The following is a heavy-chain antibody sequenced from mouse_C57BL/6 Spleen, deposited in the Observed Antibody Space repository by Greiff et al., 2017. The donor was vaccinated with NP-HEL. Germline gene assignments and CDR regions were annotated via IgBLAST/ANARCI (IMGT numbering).Heavy chain of an antibody. CDR2: ISNLAYSI. V-gene: IGHV5-15*01. Sequence: EVKLMESGGGLVQPGGSLKLSCAASGFTFSDYGMAWVAFISNLAYSIYYADTVTGRFTISRENAKNTLYLEMSSLRSEDTAMYYCARQDGSPAWFAYWGQGTLVTVSA. J-gene: IGHJ3*01. CDR3: ARQDGSPAWFAY. CDR1: GFTFSDYG. D-gene: IGHD1-1*01.